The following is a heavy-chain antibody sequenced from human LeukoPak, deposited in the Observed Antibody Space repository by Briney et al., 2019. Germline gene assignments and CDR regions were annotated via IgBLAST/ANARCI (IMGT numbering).Heavy chain of an antibody. D-gene: IGHD1-26*01. CDR1: GFTFSSYA. CDR2: ISYDGSNK. CDR3: ARDSGSYLDY. Sequence: GGSLRLSCAASGFTFSSYAMRWVRQAPGKGLEWVAVISYDGSNKYYADSVKGRFTISRDNSKNTLYLQMNSLRAEDTAVYYCARDSGSYLDYWGQGTLVTVSS. J-gene: IGHJ4*02. V-gene: IGHV3-30-3*01.